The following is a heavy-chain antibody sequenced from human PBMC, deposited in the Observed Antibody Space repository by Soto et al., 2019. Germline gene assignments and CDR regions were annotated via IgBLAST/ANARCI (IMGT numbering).Heavy chain of an antibody. CDR1: GFTFSSYG. CDR2: IWYDGSNK. Sequence: QVQLVESGGGVVQPGRSLRLSCAASGFTFSSYGMHWVRQAPGKGLEWVAVIWYDGSNKYYADSVKGRFTISRDNSKNTLYLQMNSLRAEDTAVYYCARDVGYMDVWGKGTTVTVSS. D-gene: IGHD1-26*01. CDR3: ARDVGYMDV. V-gene: IGHV3-33*01. J-gene: IGHJ6*03.